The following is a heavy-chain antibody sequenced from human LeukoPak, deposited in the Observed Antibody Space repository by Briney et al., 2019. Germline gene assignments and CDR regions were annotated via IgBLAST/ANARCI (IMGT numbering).Heavy chain of an antibody. J-gene: IGHJ3*02. Sequence: QSGESLRLSCAASGFTFSSQWMSWVRQAPGKGLEWVATINQDGSEKYYVDSVKGRFTISRDNAKNSLYLQMSSLRAEDTAVFYCARNSRGAFDIWGQGTIVTVS. CDR2: INQDGSEK. D-gene: IGHD3-10*01. CDR3: ARNSRGAFDI. CDR1: GFTFSSQW. V-gene: IGHV3-7*01.